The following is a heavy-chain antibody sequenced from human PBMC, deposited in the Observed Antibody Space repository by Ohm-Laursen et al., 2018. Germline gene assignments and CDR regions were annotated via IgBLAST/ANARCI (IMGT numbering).Heavy chain of an antibody. Sequence: SLRLSCTASGFIVSNNYMSWVRQAPGKGLEWVSLIYAGGSTHYADSVKGRFTISRDNAKNSLYLQMNSLRAEDTALYYCAKADSIAVAGNVPTLFDPWGQGTLVTVSS. J-gene: IGHJ5*02. CDR3: AKADSIAVAGNVPTLFDP. CDR2: IYAGGST. D-gene: IGHD6-19*01. CDR1: GFIVSNNY. V-gene: IGHV3-53*05.